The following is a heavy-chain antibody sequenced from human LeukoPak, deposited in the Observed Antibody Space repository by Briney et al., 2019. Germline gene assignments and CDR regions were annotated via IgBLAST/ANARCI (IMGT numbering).Heavy chain of an antibody. D-gene: IGHD6-19*01. Sequence: ASVKVSCKASGYTFTSYDINWVRQATGQGLEWMGWMNPNSGNTGYAQKFQGRVTMTRDTSTSTVYMELSSLRSEDTAVYYCARGDVVSGWYGYYWGQGTLVTVSS. CDR2: MNPNSGNT. CDR3: ARGDVVSGWYGYY. V-gene: IGHV1-8*01. CDR1: GYTFTSYD. J-gene: IGHJ4*02.